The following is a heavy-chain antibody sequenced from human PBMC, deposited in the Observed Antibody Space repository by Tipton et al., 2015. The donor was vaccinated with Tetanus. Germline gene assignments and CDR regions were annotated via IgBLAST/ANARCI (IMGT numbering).Heavy chain of an antibody. CDR1: GYTFTNYH. D-gene: IGHD3-16*01. V-gene: IGHV1-2*02. J-gene: IGHJ4*02. CDR3: ARDAGPAVGGSFDY. Sequence: QSGPEVKKPGASVRVSCKPSGYTFTNYHVQWVRXXPGQGXXWMGWIDPKSGDTDFAQRFQGKVTMTRDSSISTVYMELSRLRSDDTAFYYCARDAGPAVGGSFDYGGQGTLVXVXS. CDR2: IDPKSGDT.